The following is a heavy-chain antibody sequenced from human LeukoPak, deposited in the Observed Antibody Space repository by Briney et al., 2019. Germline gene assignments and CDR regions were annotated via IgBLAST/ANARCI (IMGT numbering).Heavy chain of an antibody. Sequence: XXCAXSGFTFSSYWXSWVRQAPGKGLEWVANIKQDGSEKYYVDSVKGRFTISRDNAKNSLYLQMNSLRAEDTAVYYCARGYSGYNYWGQGTLVTVSS. CDR1: GFTFSSYW. V-gene: IGHV3-7*01. J-gene: IGHJ4*02. D-gene: IGHD5-12*01. CDR2: IKQDGSEK. CDR3: ARGYSGYNY.